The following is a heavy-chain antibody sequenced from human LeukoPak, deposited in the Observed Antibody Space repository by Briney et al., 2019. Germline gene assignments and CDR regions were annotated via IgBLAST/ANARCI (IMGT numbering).Heavy chain of an antibody. CDR2: ISSSGSTI. Sequence: GGSLRLSCAASGFTFSSYEMNWVRQAPGKGLEWVSYISSSGSTICYADSVKGRFTISRDNAKNSLYLQMNSLRAEDTAVYYCASVVEMATISAWGQGTLVTVSS. V-gene: IGHV3-48*03. CDR3: ASVVEMATISA. CDR1: GFTFSSYE. J-gene: IGHJ5*02. D-gene: IGHD5-24*01.